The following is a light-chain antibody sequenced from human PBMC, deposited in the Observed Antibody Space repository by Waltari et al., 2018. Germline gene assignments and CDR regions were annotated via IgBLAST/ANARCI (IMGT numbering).Light chain of an antibody. J-gene: IGKJ4*01. CDR3: HQYTNFPLT. CDR2: ATS. V-gene: IGKV1-9*01. CDR1: PGISSY. Sequence: IQLTQSPSSLSASVGDRVTITCRASPGISSYLAWYQQKPGQVPKLLIYATSTLQTGVPSRFSGSGSGTDFTLTINSLQPDDFATYYCHQYTNFPLTFGGGTTVEIK.